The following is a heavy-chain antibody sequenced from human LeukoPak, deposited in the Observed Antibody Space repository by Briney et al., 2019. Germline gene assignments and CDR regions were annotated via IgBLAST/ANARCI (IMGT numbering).Heavy chain of an antibody. V-gene: IGHV3-53*01. J-gene: IGHJ6*02. Sequence: PGGSLRLSCAATGLSVSSNFMSWVRQAPGKGLEWVSVIYGGGSTYYADPVKGRFTISRDTPKDTLYLQMNSLRVEDTAVYYCASWPGGWYGEDSWGQGTTVTVSS. D-gene: IGHD6-19*01. CDR2: IYGGGST. CDR1: GLSVSSNF. CDR3: ASWPGGWYGEDS.